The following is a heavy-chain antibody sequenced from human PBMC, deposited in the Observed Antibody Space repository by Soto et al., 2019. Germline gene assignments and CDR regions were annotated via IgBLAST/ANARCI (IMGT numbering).Heavy chain of an antibody. V-gene: IGHV3-33*01. J-gene: IGHJ6*02. D-gene: IGHD3-3*01. CDR1: GFTFSSYG. CDR2: IWYDGSNK. Sequence: GGSLRLSCAASGFTFSSYGMHWVRQAPGKGLEWVAVIWYDGSNKYYADSVKGRFTISRDNSKNTLYLQMNSLRAGDTAVYYCARDGPRALAPPYYDFWSGYSKSYYYYGMDVWGQGTTVTVSS. CDR3: ARDGPRALAPPYYDFWSGYSKSYYYYGMDV.